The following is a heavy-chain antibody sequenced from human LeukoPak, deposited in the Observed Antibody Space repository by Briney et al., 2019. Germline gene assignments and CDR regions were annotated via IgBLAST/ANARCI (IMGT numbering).Heavy chain of an antibody. J-gene: IGHJ4*02. CDR3: ATGLFFQVDTAMATVPYFDY. Sequence: ASVKVSCKVSGYTLTELSMHWMRQAPGKGLEWMGGFDPEDGETIYAQKFQGRVTMTEHTSTDTAYMELSSLRSEDTAVYYCATGLFFQVDTAMATVPYFDYWGQGTLVTVSS. CDR1: GYTLTELS. V-gene: IGHV1-24*01. D-gene: IGHD5-18*01. CDR2: FDPEDGET.